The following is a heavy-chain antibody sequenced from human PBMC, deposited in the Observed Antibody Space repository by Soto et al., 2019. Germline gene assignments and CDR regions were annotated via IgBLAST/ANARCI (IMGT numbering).Heavy chain of an antibody. CDR2: ISAYNGNT. Sequence: ASVKVSCKASGYTFTSYYMHWVRQALGQGLEWMGWISAYNGNTNYAQKLQGRVTMTTDTSTSTAYMELRSLRSDDTAVYYCARGWRQAVAGISAYWGQGTLVTVSS. CDR1: GYTFTSYY. D-gene: IGHD6-19*01. J-gene: IGHJ4*02. CDR3: ARGWRQAVAGISAY. V-gene: IGHV1-18*04.